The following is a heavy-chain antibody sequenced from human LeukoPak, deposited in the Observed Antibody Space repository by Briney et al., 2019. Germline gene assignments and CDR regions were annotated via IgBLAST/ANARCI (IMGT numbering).Heavy chain of an antibody. V-gene: IGHV3-23*01. CDR3: AKDYCSSTSCSHINYYYYMDV. D-gene: IGHD2-2*01. CDR1: GFTFSSYG. Sequence: GGTLRLSCAASGFTFSSYGMSWVRQAPGKGLEWVSAISGSGGSTYYADSVKGRFTISRDNSKNTLYLQVNSLRAEDTAVYYCAKDYCSSTSCSHINYYYYMDVWGKGTTVTISS. CDR2: ISGSGGST. J-gene: IGHJ6*03.